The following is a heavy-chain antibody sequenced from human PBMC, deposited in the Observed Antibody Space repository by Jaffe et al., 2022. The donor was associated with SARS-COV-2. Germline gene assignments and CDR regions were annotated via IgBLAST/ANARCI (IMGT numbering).Heavy chain of an antibody. J-gene: IGHJ4*02. CDR1: GFTFSNAW. Sequence: EVQLVESGGGLVKPGGSLRLSCAASGFTFSNAWMSWVRQAPGKGLEWVGRIKSKTDGGTTDYAAPVKGRFTISRDDSKNTLYLQMNSLKTEDTAVYYCTTGADSSGLSLGYYFDYWGQGTLVTVSS. V-gene: IGHV3-15*01. D-gene: IGHD3-22*01. CDR2: IKSKTDGGTT. CDR3: TTGADSSGLSLGYYFDY.